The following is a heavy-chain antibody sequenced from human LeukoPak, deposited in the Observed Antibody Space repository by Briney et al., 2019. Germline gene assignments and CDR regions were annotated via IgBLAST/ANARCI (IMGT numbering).Heavy chain of an antibody. J-gene: IGHJ6*02. D-gene: IGHD5-12*01. Sequence: SETLSLTCTVSGGSISSYYWSWIRQPPGKGLEWIGSIYYSGSTYYNPSLKSRVTISVDTSKNQFSLKLSSVTAADTAVYYCARDCGYNYYYYYGMDVWGQGTTVTVSS. V-gene: IGHV4-59*12. CDR1: GGSISSYY. CDR2: IYYSGST. CDR3: ARDCGYNYYYYYGMDV.